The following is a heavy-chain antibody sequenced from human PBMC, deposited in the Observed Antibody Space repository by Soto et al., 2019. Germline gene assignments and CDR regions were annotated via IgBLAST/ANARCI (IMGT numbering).Heavy chain of an antibody. CDR3: ARESSSTVTTGGGGSAKDY. V-gene: IGHV3-30-3*01. Sequence: QVHLVESGGGVVQPGRSLRLSCAASGLTFSNYAMHWVRQAPGKGLEWVAFISYDGTNRCYPDSVKGRFTISRDNSXNXLXPQMNSLKTEDTAVYYCARESSSTVTTGGGGSAKDYWGQGTLVTVSS. J-gene: IGHJ4*02. CDR1: GLTFSNYA. CDR2: ISYDGTNR. D-gene: IGHD4-17*01.